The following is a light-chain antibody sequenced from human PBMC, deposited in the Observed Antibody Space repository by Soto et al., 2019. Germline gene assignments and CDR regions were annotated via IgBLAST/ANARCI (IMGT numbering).Light chain of an antibody. CDR1: QSVSSTY. V-gene: IGKV3-20*01. J-gene: IGKJ2*02. CDR3: QQYGSSPRT. Sequence: DIVLTQSPGTLSLSPGESATLSCRASQSVSSTYLAWYQQKPGQAPRLLIYDLSRRTTGIPDRFSASGSGTAFTLTISRLEPEDFAVYYCQQYGSSPRTFGQGTKLEI. CDR2: DLS.